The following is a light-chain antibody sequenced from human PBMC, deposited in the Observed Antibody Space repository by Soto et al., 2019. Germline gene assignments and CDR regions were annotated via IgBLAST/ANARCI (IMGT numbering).Light chain of an antibody. CDR3: QQYNNWLWT. J-gene: IGKJ1*01. V-gene: IGKV3-15*01. CDR1: RSVSGN. Sequence: PGESATLSCRATRSVSGNLAWYQQKPGQAPRLLIYGASTRATGIPARFSGSGSGTEFTLTISSLQSEDFAVYYCQQYNNWLWTFGQGTKVDIK. CDR2: GAS.